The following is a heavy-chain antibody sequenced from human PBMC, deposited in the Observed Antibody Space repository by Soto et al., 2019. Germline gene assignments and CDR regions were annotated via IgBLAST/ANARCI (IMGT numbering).Heavy chain of an antibody. Sequence: PGGSLRLSCAASGFTFTNYWMTWVRQAPGKGLEWVANIKQDGTEKYYVDSVKGRFTISRDNAKNSLFLQMNSLRAEDTAVFYCARGLRWLDYWGQGPLVTVS. CDR1: GFTFTNYW. V-gene: IGHV3-7*04. D-gene: IGHD4-17*01. CDR3: ARGLRWLDY. J-gene: IGHJ4*02. CDR2: IKQDGTEK.